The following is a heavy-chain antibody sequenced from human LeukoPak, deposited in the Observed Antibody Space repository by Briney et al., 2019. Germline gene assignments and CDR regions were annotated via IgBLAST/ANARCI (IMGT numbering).Heavy chain of an antibody. CDR1: GFTFNRYN. CDR2: ISSNSNI. D-gene: IGHD3-16*01. Sequence: GGSLRLSCAASGFTFNRYNMNWVRQAPGKGLEWVSSISSNSNIYYADSVKGRFTISRDNSKNTLYLQMNSLRAEDTAVYYCVMGDRRDFWGQGTLVTVSS. CDR3: VMGDRRDF. V-gene: IGHV3-21*01. J-gene: IGHJ4*02.